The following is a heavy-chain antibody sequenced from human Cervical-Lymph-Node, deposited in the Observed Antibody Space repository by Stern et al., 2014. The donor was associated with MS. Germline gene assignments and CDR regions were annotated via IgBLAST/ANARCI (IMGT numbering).Heavy chain of an antibody. CDR2: IGDYGSDK. V-gene: IGHV3-7*01. CDR1: GFTFRDYW. D-gene: IGHD3-10*01. J-gene: IGHJ4*02. Sequence: EVQLVESGGGLVQPGASLKLSCVASGFTFRDYWMSWVRQAPGQGLEWVAGIGDYGSDKWYVDSVKGRFTISRDNAKNSLYLQMNSLRGEDTAVYFCGRFTRGSPSDYWGQGTQVTVSP. CDR3: GRFTRGSPSDY.